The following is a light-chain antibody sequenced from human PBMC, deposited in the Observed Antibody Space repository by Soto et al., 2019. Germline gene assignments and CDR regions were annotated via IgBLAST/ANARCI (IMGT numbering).Light chain of an antibody. CDR2: GAS. J-gene: IGKJ1*01. Sequence: IGLTQSPGTLSFSPGERAALSFRARQGFSSSFLAWYQHRPGQAPRLLIYGASSRATGIPDRFSGSRSGTDFTLTISRLEPEDFAVYYCQQYGHSPTFGPGTTVEIK. V-gene: IGKV3-20*01. CDR3: QQYGHSPT. CDR1: QGFSSSF.